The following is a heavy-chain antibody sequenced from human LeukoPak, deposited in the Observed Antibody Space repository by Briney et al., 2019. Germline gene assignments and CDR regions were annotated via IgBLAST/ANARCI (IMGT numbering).Heavy chain of an antibody. CDR1: GYNFTSYW. Sequence: GESLQISCKGAGYNFTSYWIGWGRRMPGKGLEWMGIIYPDDSDTRYRPSFEGQVTISVDKSINTAYLQWSSLKAADAAMYYCARGYSSSGALGAFDIWGQGTLVTISS. CDR3: ARGYSSSGALGAFDI. D-gene: IGHD6-13*01. J-gene: IGHJ3*02. CDR2: IYPDDSDT. V-gene: IGHV5-51*01.